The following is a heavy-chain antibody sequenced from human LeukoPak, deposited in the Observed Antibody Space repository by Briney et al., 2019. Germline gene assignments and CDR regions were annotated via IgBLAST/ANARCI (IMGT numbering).Heavy chain of an antibody. CDR3: ARHRYGDVYHFDL. V-gene: IGHV4-59*08. D-gene: IGHD3-16*01. CDR1: GDSIGSYD. Sequence: SETLSLTCTVSGDSIGSYDWSWIRQPPGEGLEWVGYVYYTGSTNYNPSLKRRVTISVDTSKNHFSLNLRSVTAADTAIYYSARHRYGDVYHFDLWGQGTLVIVSS. CDR2: VYYTGST. J-gene: IGHJ4*02.